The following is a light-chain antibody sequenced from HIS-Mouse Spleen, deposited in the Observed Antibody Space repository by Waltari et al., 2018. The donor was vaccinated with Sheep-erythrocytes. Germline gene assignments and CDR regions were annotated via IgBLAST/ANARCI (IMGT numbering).Light chain of an antibody. J-gene: IGLJ2*01. CDR3: CSYAGSSTFHVV. CDR1: SSDVGSYNL. CDR2: EGG. V-gene: IGLV2-23*03. Sequence: QSALTQPASVSGSPGQSITISCTGTSSDVGSYNLVSWYQQHPGKAPKLMIYEGGKRPSGVSNRFSGSKSGNTASLTISVLQAEDEADYYCCSYAGSSTFHVVFGGGTKLTVL.